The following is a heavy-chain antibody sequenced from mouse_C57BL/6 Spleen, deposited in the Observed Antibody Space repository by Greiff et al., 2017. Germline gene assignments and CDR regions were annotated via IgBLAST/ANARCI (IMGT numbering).Heavy chain of an antibody. Sequence: VQLQQSGAELVMPGASVKLSCKASGYTFTSYWMHWVKQRPGQGLEWIGEIDPSDSYTNYNQKFKGKSTLTVDKSSSTAYMQLSSLTSEDSAVYYCGRYDYPGAYWGQGTLVTVSA. CDR2: IDPSDSYT. D-gene: IGHD2-4*01. V-gene: IGHV1-69*01. J-gene: IGHJ3*01. CDR1: GYTFTSYW. CDR3: GRYDYPGAY.